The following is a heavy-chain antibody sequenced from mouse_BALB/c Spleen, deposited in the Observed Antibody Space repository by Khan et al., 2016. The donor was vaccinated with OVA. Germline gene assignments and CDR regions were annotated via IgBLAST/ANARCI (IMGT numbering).Heavy chain of an antibody. CDR1: GFTFSAYG. V-gene: IGHV5-6*01. CDR3: ARHLTGSFAY. D-gene: IGHD4-1*01. Sequence: EVNLVESGGDLVKPGGSLRLSCTASGFTFSAYGLSWVRQPPDKRLEWVATINSDGDYTYYPDTVKGRFTISRNNAENTLYLQMSRLKSEDTAIYYCARHLTGSFAYWGQGTLVTVSA. J-gene: IGHJ3*01. CDR2: INSDGDYT.